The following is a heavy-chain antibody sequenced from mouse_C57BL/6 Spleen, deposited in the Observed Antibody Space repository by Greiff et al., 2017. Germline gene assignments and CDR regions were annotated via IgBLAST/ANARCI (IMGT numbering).Heavy chain of an antibody. J-gene: IGHJ2*01. Sequence: VQLQQPGAELVMPGASVKLSCKASGYTFTSYWMHWVKQRPGQGLEWIGEIYPSDSYTNYNQKFKGKSTLTADKSSSTAYMQLSSLTSEDSAVYDCALPLYCDSSYWGQGTTVTVSS. D-gene: IGHD1-1*01. CDR2: IYPSDSYT. CDR3: ALPLYCDSSY. CDR1: GYTFTSYW. V-gene: IGHV1-69*01.